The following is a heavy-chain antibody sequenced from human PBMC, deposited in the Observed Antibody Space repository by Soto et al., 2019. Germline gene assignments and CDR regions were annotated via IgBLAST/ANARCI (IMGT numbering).Heavy chain of an antibody. CDR2: INGGNGNT. CDR1: GYSFKSYA. CDR3: ARNYDFWSSPLDY. Sequence: ASVKVSCKASGYSFKSYAMHWVRQAPGQRLEWMGWINGGNGNTKYSQKFQGRVTVTRDTSASTAYMELNSLRSEDTAVYYCARNYDFWSSPLDYWGQGTLVTVPQ. D-gene: IGHD3-3*01. V-gene: IGHV1-3*01. J-gene: IGHJ4*02.